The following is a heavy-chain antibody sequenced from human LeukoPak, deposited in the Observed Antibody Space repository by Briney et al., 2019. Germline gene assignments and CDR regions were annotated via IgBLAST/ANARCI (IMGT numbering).Heavy chain of an antibody. Sequence: ASVKVSCKTSGYTFTGFYLHWVRQAPGQGLEWMGRIIPILGIANYAQKFQGRVTITADKSTSTAYMELSSLRSEDTAVYYCARDQAKEMATTPSFDYWGQGTLVTVSS. J-gene: IGHJ4*02. CDR1: GYTFTGFY. D-gene: IGHD5-24*01. V-gene: IGHV1-69*04. CDR3: ARDQAKEMATTPSFDY. CDR2: IIPILGIA.